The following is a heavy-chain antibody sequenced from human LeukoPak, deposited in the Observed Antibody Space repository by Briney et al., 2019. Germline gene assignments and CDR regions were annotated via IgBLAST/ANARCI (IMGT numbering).Heavy chain of an antibody. CDR2: VYSGGAT. Sequence: GGSLRLSCAASGFTVNITYMTWVRQAPGKGLEWVSTVYSGGATYYADSVKGRFAISRDSSKNTLYLQMNSLRPEDTAVYYCASRITMFRGLVLPLRWGQGTLVTVSS. V-gene: IGHV3-66*01. CDR3: ASRITMFRGLVLPLR. D-gene: IGHD3-10*01. J-gene: IGHJ4*02. CDR1: GFTVNITY.